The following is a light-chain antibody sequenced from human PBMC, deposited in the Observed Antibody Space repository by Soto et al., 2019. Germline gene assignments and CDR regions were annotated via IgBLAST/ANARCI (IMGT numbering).Light chain of an antibody. CDR2: ATS. Sequence: DIQLTQSPSFLSASVGDRVTIPCRASQDIANYLAWYQQKPGKAPKFLIYATSTFQSGLPSRFSGSGSGTEFTLTISSLQPEEFATYYCQQVNSYPLTVGGGTKVDIK. V-gene: IGKV1-9*01. CDR3: QQVNSYPLT. J-gene: IGKJ4*01. CDR1: QDIANY.